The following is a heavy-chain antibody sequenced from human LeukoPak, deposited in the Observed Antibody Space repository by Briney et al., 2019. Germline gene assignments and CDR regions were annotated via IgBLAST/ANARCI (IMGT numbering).Heavy chain of an antibody. Sequence: ASVKVSCKASGYAFTNHDINWVRQASGQGLEWMGWMNPKSGNTGYLQKFQGRVTMTRDTSMSTAFMELSSLTSEDTAVYYCARGVNSQGTAMVLFDSWGQGSLVTVSA. J-gene: IGHJ4*02. D-gene: IGHD5-18*01. V-gene: IGHV1-8*01. CDR2: MNPKSGNT. CDR3: ARGVNSQGTAMVLFDS. CDR1: GYAFTNHD.